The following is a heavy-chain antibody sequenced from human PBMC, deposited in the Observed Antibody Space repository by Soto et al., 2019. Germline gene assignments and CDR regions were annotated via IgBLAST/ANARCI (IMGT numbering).Heavy chain of an antibody. Sequence: QITLTESGPTLVKPTQTLTLTCTFSGFSLSTSGVGVGWSRQPQGKALELLALFYWDDDKRYSPSLKSRLTITKDTSNVQVVLTLTNMDTVDTSTYYCARVYGGYDNLDYWGQGTLVTVSS. CDR3: ARVYGGYDNLDY. CDR1: GFSLSTSGVG. J-gene: IGHJ4*01. V-gene: IGHV2-5*02. D-gene: IGHD5-12*01. CDR2: FYWDDDK.